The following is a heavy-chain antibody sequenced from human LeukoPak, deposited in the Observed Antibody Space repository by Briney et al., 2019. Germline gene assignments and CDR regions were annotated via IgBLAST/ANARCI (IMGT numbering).Heavy chain of an antibody. V-gene: IGHV1-69*05. D-gene: IGHD3-3*01. Sequence: SVKVSCKASGGTFSSYAISWVRQAPGQGLEWMGGIIPIFGTANYAQKFQGRVTMTRDTSTSTVYMELSSLRSEDTAVYYCARGPATYYDFWSGYGDFDYWGQGTLVTVSS. CDR1: GGTFSSYA. J-gene: IGHJ4*02. CDR2: IIPIFGTA. CDR3: ARGPATYYDFWSGYGDFDY.